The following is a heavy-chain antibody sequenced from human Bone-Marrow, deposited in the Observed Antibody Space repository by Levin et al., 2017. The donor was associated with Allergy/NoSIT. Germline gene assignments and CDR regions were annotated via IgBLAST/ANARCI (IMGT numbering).Heavy chain of an antibody. V-gene: IGHV4-39*01. CDR1: GGSISSSPYY. Sequence: SQTLSLTCAVSGGSISSSPYYWGWIRQPPGKGLEWIGSIFSSGSAYSNPSLKSRLTMSVDTSKDQVSLSLSSVTAADTAVYYCARHQTSSWYDAFDMWGQGTMVTVSS. J-gene: IGHJ3*02. CDR2: IFSSGSA. D-gene: IGHD6-13*01. CDR3: ARHQTSSWYDAFDM.